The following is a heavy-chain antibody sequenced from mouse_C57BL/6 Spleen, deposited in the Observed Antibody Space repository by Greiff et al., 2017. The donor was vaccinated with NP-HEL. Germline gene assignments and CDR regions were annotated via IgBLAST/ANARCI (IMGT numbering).Heavy chain of an antibody. CDR2: IDPETGGT. J-gene: IGHJ4*01. V-gene: IGHV1-15*01. D-gene: IGHD1-1*01. Sequence: QVQLQQSGAELVRPGASVTLSCKASGYTFTDYEMHWVKQTPVHGLEWIGAIDPETGGTAYNQKFKGKAILTADKSSSTAYMELRSLTSEDSAVYYCTSYYGSSYPYAMDYWGQGTSVTVSS. CDR1: GYTFTDYE. CDR3: TSYYGSSYPYAMDY.